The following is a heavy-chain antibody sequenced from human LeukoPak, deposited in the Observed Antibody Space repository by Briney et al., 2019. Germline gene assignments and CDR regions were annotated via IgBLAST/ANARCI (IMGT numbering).Heavy chain of an antibody. CDR3: ARRIVQWLSTGAFDI. CDR1: GGTCSSYA. D-gene: IGHD6-19*01. V-gene: IGHV1-69*05. J-gene: IGHJ3*02. Sequence: SVKVSCKASGGTCSSYAISWGRHEPRQGLEWRGGIIPLFGTATNAQKFQGRVTTTTDESTSTAYMERSSLRTEDTPVYYSARRIVQWLSTGAFDIWGQGTMVTVSS. CDR2: IIPLFGTA.